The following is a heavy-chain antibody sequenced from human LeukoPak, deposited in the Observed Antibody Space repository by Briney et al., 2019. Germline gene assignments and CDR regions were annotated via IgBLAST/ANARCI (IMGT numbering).Heavy chain of an antibody. V-gene: IGHV3-64*02. CDR2: ISSNGGST. CDR3: ARESLDYGDYVFDY. D-gene: IGHD4-17*01. J-gene: IGHJ4*02. Sequence: GGSLRLSCAASGFTFSSYAMHWVRQAPGKGLEYVSAISSNGGSTYYADSVKGRFTISRDNSKNTLYLQMGSLRAEVMAVYYCARESLDYGDYVFDYWGQGTLVTVSS. CDR1: GFTFSSYA.